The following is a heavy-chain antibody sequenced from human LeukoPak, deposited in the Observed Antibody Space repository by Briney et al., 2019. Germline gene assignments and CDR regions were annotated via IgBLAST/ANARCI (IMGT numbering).Heavy chain of an antibody. J-gene: IGHJ3*02. CDR3: ARDISPAGTEDAFDI. D-gene: IGHD1-1*01. V-gene: IGHV3-21*01. CDR2: ISSSSRYI. Sequence: PGGSLRLSCVASGFTFSSYSMNWVRQAPGKGLEWVSSISSSSRYIYYADSVKGRFTISRDNAKNSLYLQMNSLRAEDTAVDYCARDISPAGTEDAFDIWGQGTMVTVSS. CDR1: GFTFSSYS.